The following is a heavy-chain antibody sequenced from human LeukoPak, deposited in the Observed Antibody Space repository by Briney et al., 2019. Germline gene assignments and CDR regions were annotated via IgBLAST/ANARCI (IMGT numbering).Heavy chain of an antibody. CDR2: IYYSGST. Sequence: SETLSLTCTVSGGSISSGDYYWSWIRQPPGKGLEWIGYIYYSGSTYYNPSLKSRVTISVDTSKNQFSLKLSSVTAADTAVYYCARTTMKVPLFDCWGQGTLVTVSS. D-gene: IGHD3-22*01. J-gene: IGHJ4*02. CDR1: GGSISSGDYY. CDR3: ARTTMKVPLFDC. V-gene: IGHV4-30-4*08.